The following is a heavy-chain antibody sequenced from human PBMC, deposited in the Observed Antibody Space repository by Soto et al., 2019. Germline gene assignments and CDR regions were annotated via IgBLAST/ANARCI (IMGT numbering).Heavy chain of an antibody. V-gene: IGHV1-8*01. CDR2: MNAKSGDT. CDR3: ARGNPFNYAGFDV. CDR1: GYTFSDFD. J-gene: IGHJ6*02. D-gene: IGHD3-16*01. Sequence: QAHLEQSGAEVKRPGASVKVSCKASGYTFSDFDINWLRQASGQGPEWMGWMNAKSGDTFFAQRFQRKFNMTWATSLSTAYMEVGSLTSDDTAMYYCARGNPFNYAGFDVWGQGTTVAVSS.